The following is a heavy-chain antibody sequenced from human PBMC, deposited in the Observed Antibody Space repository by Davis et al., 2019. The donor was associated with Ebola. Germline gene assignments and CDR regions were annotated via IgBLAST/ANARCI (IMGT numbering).Heavy chain of an antibody. D-gene: IGHD6-13*01. CDR1: GGSISSSSYY. J-gene: IGHJ5*02. CDR3: ARDGGYSSRWGWFDP. CDR2: IYYSGST. V-gene: IGHV4-39*02. Sequence: SETLSLTCTVSGGSISSSSYYWGWIRQPPGKGLEWIGSIYYSGSTYYNPSLKSRVTISVDTSKNQFSLKLSSVTAADTAVYYCARDGGYSSRWGWFDPWGQGTLVTVSS.